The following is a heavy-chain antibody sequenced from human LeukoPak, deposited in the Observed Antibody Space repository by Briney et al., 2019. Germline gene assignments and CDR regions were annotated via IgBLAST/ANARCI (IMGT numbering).Heavy chain of an antibody. CDR2: IKQEGSEK. Sequence: GGSLRLSCAASGFTFSSYWMSWVRQAPGMGLEWVANIKQEGSEKYYVDSVKGRFTISRDNAKNSLYLQMNSLRAEDTALYYCARDYDFWEIDYWGQGTLVTVSS. CDR1: GFTFSSYW. D-gene: IGHD3-3*01. CDR3: ARDYDFWEIDY. V-gene: IGHV3-7*01. J-gene: IGHJ4*02.